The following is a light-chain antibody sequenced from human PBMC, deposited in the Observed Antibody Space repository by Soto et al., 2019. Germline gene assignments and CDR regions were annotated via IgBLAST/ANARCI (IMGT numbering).Light chain of an antibody. Sequence: VLTQSPATLSLSPGERATLSCRASQSINRYLAWYQQKPGQAPRLLIYDASNRATGIPARFSGSGSGTDFTLTISSLEPEDFAVYYCQQRGNWPQTFGPGTKVDTK. CDR1: QSINRY. J-gene: IGKJ3*01. CDR3: QQRGNWPQT. V-gene: IGKV3-11*01. CDR2: DAS.